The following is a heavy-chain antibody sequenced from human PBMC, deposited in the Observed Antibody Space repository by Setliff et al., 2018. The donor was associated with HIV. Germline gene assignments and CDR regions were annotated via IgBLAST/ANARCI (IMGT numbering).Heavy chain of an antibody. CDR3: ARDLRNSNTLFGVLNFVFDL. J-gene: IGHJ4*02. Sequence: GASVKVSCKASGYIFISYGFSWVRQAPGQGLEWMGWISAYNGNTNYAQKLQGRVTMTRDTSTSTVYLELRSLRSEDTAVYFCARDLRNSNTLFGVLNFVFDLWGQGTLVTVSS. D-gene: IGHD3-3*01. CDR2: ISAYNGNT. V-gene: IGHV1-18*01. CDR1: GYIFISYG.